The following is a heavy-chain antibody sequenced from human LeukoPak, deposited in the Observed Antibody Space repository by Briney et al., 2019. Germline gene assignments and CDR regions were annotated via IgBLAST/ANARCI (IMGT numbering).Heavy chain of an antibody. J-gene: IGHJ6*03. CDR1: GFPFSSYA. CDR2: ISYDGSNK. D-gene: IGHD3-3*01. CDR3: ARDPNYDSTPTYYYYYYMDV. V-gene: IGHV3-30*04. Sequence: GGSLPLSCAASGFPFSSYAMHWVRPAPGKGLEWVAVISYDGSNKYYAGSVKGRFTISRDNSKNTLYLQMNSLRAEDTVVYYCARDPNYDSTPTYYYYYYMDVWGKGTTVTVSS.